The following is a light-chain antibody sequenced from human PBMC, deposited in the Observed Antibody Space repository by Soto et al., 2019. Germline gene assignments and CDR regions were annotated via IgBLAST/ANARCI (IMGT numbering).Light chain of an antibody. CDR1: QSISSN. Sequence: EIVMTQSPATLSVSPGERATLSCRASQSISSNLAWYQQKPGQAPRLLISGASTRATGISARFSGSGSGTEFTLTITSLQPEDFATYYCHQVYTYPRTFGQGTKVDIK. V-gene: IGKV3-15*01. J-gene: IGKJ1*01. CDR3: HQVYTYPRT. CDR2: GAS.